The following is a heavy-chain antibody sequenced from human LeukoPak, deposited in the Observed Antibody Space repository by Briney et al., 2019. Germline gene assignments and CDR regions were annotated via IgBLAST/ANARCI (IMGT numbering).Heavy chain of an antibody. CDR3: ARSPATGTADY. V-gene: IGHV3-7*01. Sequence: GGSLRLSCAASGFILSEYWMRWVRQTRGKGGEWVANVNNDAKEKYYVDSVKGRFTVSRDNTKNTLFLQLNSLRAEDTAVYYCARSPATGTADYWGQGTLVTVSS. CDR1: GFILSEYW. J-gene: IGHJ4*02. CDR2: VNNDAKEK. D-gene: IGHD6-13*01.